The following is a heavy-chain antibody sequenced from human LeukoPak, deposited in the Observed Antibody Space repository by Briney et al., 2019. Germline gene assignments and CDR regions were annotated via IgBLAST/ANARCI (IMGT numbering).Heavy chain of an antibody. D-gene: IGHD5-18*01. CDR3: ARARGAMATDDAFDI. V-gene: IGHV4-34*09. CDR1: GGSFSGYY. Sequence: ASETLSLTCAVYGGSFSGYYWSWIRQPPGKGLEWIGEINHSGSTNYNPSLKSRVTISVDTSKNQFSLKLSSVTAADTAVYYCARARGAMATDDAFDIWGQGTMVTVSS. J-gene: IGHJ3*02. CDR2: INHSGST.